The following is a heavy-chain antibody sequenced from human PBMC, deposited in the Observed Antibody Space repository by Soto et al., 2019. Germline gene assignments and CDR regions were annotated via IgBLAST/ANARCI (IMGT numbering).Heavy chain of an antibody. CDR3: AKGYSGYDYGFDY. V-gene: IGHV3-11*06. J-gene: IGHJ4*02. CDR1: GFTFSDYY. CDR2: ISSSSYT. Sequence: GGSLRLSCAASGFTFSDYYMSWIRQAPGKGLEWVSYISSSSYTNYADSVKGRFTISRDNAKNSLYLQMNSLRAEDTAVYYCAKGYSGYDYGFDYWGQGTLVTVSS. D-gene: IGHD5-12*01.